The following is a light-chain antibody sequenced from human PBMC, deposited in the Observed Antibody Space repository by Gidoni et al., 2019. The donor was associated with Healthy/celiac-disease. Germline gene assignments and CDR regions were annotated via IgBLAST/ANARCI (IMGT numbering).Light chain of an antibody. Sequence: PGQSVTISCTGTSSDVGGYNYVSWYQQHPGKAPKLMIYDVSKRPSGVPDRFSGSKSGNTASLTLSGLQAEDEADYYCCSYAGSYTWVFGGGTKLTV. CDR3: CSYAGSYTWV. V-gene: IGLV2-11*01. CDR2: DVS. J-gene: IGLJ3*02. CDR1: SSDVGGYNY.